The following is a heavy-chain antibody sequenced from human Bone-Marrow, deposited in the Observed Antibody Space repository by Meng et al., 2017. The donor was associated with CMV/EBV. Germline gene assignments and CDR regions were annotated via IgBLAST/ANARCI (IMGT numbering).Heavy chain of an antibody. CDR3: ARDLSIGFGMYV. Sequence: GESLKISCVGSGFIVSTHYMNWVRQAPGKGLEWVSVIYSGGTTYYADSVKGRFTVSRDNSKNTVYLQMNSLRAEDTAVYYCARDLSIGFGMYVWGQGTTVTVSS. V-gene: IGHV3-53*01. CDR2: IYSGGTT. CDR1: GFIVSTHY. J-gene: IGHJ6*02. D-gene: IGHD3-10*01.